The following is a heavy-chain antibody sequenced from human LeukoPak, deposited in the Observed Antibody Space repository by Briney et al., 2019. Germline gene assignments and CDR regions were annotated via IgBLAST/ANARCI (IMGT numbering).Heavy chain of an antibody. CDR2: IRYDGSNK. J-gene: IGHJ4*02. Sequence: SGGSLRLSCAASGFTFSSYGMHWVRQTPGKGLEWVAFIRYDGSNKYYADSVKGRFTISRDNSKNTLYLQMNSLRAEDTAVYYCAKRSGCGSLFDYWGQGTLVTVSS. D-gene: IGHD6-25*01. CDR1: GFTFSSYG. V-gene: IGHV3-30*02. CDR3: AKRSGCGSLFDY.